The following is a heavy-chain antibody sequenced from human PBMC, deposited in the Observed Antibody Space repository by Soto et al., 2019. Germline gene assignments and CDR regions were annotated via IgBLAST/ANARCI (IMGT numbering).Heavy chain of an antibody. V-gene: IGHV3-35*01. CDR1: GFTFSSYS. CDR3: AKMGSNYYDDY. CDR2: VSWNGSRP. J-gene: IGHJ4*02. Sequence: GGSLRLSCAASGFTFSSYSMNWVRQAPGKGLEWVSGVSWNGSRPHYADSVKGRFIISRDNSRNTLYLQMNSLRAEDTAVYCCAKMGSNYYDDYWGQGTLVTVSS. D-gene: IGHD3-22*01.